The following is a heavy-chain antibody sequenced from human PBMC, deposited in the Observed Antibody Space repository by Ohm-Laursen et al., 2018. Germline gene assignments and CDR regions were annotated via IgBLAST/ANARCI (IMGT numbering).Heavy chain of an antibody. CDR2: IYYSGST. V-gene: IGHV4-59*08. J-gene: IGHJ2*01. CDR3: ARARVGATPRYFDL. CDR1: GGSISSYY. D-gene: IGHD1-26*01. Sequence: GTLSLTCTVSGGSISSYYWSWIRQPPGKGLEWIGYIYYSGSTNYNPSLKSRVAISVDTSKNQFSLKLTSVTAADTAVYYCARARVGATPRYFDLWGRGTLVTVSS.